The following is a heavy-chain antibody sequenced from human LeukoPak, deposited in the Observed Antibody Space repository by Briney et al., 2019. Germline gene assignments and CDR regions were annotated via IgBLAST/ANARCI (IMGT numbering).Heavy chain of an antibody. CDR2: IYYTGST. CDR1: GDPISRGGSY. Sequence: PSGTLSLTCTVSGDPISRGGSYWGWIRQPPGKGLEWIASIYYTGSTYYNPSLRSRVTISVDTSKNQFSLRLTSVTAADTAVYYCARRGRGGYNRKWGPYNWFDPWGQGTLVTVSS. CDR3: ARRGRGGYNRKWGPYNWFDP. J-gene: IGHJ5*02. D-gene: IGHD5-24*01. V-gene: IGHV4-39*01.